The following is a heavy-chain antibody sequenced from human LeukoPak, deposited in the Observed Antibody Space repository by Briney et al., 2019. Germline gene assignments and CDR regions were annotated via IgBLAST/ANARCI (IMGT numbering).Heavy chain of an antibody. Sequence: SETLSLTCTVSGGSISSSSYYWGWIRQPPGKGLEWIGTIYYRGSTYYNPSLKSRVSISEDTSKNQFSLNLSSVTAADTAVYYCARGSRGGSYNFDYWGQGTLVTVSS. CDR3: ARGSRGGSYNFDY. CDR2: IYYRGST. CDR1: GGSISSSSYY. J-gene: IGHJ4*02. V-gene: IGHV4-39*07. D-gene: IGHD1-26*01.